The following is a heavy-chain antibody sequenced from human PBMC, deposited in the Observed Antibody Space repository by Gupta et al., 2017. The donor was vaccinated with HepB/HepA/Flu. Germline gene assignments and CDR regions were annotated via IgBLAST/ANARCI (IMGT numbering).Heavy chain of an antibody. V-gene: IGHV4-59*01. CDR3: ARDPGTTSFDY. CDR2: ISYSGST. D-gene: IGHD1-7*01. Sequence: QVQLQESCPGLVKPSETLSLTCTVSGASISRYYWNWFRQPPGRALEWIAFISYSGSTNYNPSLKSRVTLSVDTSKNQVSLKVRSVTAADTAVYYCARDPGTTSFDYWGQGTLVTVSS. J-gene: IGHJ4*02. CDR1: GASISRYY.